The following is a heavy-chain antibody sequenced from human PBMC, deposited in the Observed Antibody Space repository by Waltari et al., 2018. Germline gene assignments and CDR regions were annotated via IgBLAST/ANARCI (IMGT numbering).Heavy chain of an antibody. CDR3: AAGDYYMDV. CDR1: GLPFTSSA. V-gene: IGHV1-58*02. CDR2: IVVGSGNT. J-gene: IGHJ6*03. Sequence: QMQLVQSGPEVKKPGTSVTVSCKASGLPFTSSAMQWVRQARGQRLEWIGWIVVGSGNTNYAQKFQERVTITRDMSTSTAYMELSSLRSEDTAVYYCAAGDYYMDVWGKGTTVTVSS.